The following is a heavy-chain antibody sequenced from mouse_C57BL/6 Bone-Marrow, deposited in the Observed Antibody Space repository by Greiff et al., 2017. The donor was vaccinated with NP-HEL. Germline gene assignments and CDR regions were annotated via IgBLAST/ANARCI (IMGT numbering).Heavy chain of an antibody. J-gene: IGHJ2*01. Sequence: ESGPGLVKPSQSLSLTCSVTGYSITSGYYWNWIRQPPGNKLEWMGYISYDGSNKYNPSLKNRISITRDTSTNQFFLKLNSLTTEHTATYYCASGTYYYCSSYYFDYWGQGTTLTVSS. CDR3: ASGTYYYCSSYYFDY. V-gene: IGHV3-6*01. CDR2: ISYDGSN. CDR1: GYSITSGYY. D-gene: IGHD1-1*01.